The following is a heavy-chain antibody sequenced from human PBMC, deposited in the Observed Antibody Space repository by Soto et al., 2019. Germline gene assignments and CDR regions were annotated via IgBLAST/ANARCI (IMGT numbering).Heavy chain of an antibody. V-gene: IGHV3-9*01. J-gene: IGHJ3*02. Sequence: GGSLRLSCAASGFTFDDYAMHWVRQAPGKGLEWVSGISWNSGSIGYADSVKGRFTISRDNAKNSLYLQMNSLRAEDTALYYCAKDFSQLELRFDAFDIWGQGTMVTVSS. CDR3: AKDFSQLELRFDAFDI. CDR1: GFTFDDYA. D-gene: IGHD1-7*01. CDR2: ISWNSGSI.